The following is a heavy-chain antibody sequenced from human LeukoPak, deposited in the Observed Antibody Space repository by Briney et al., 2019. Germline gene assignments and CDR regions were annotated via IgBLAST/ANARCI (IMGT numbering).Heavy chain of an antibody. CDR1: GYSISSGYY. V-gene: IGHV4-38-2*02. CDR3: ALYSITMVRGVIIGA. D-gene: IGHD3-10*01. CDR2: IYHSGST. J-gene: IGHJ5*02. Sequence: SETLSLTCTVSGYSISSGYYWGWIRQPPGKGLEWIGSIYHSGSTYYNPSLKSRVTISVDTSKNQFSLKLSSVTAADTAVYYCALYSITMVRGVIIGAWGQGTLVTVSS.